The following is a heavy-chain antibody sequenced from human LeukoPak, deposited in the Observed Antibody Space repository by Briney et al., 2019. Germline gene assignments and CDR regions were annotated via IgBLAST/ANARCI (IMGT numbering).Heavy chain of an antibody. J-gene: IGHJ4*02. Sequence: SETLSLTCAVYGGTFSGRYWSWIRQPPGKGLEWIGEINHSGNTNYNPSLKSRVTISVDTSKNQFSLKLSSVTAADTAVYYCARDKQLVHEYWGQGTLVTVSS. V-gene: IGHV4-34*01. CDR3: ARDKQLVHEY. CDR2: INHSGNT. CDR1: GGTFSGRY. D-gene: IGHD6-6*01.